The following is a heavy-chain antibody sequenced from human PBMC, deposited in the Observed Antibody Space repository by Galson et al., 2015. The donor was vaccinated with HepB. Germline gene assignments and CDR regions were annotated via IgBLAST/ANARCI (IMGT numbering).Heavy chain of an antibody. CDR1: GFTFTTYG. Sequence: SLRLSCAASGFTFTTYGMTWVRQAPGKGLEWVSGISAGGDTTYYADSVKGRFTISRDNSKNTLYLQMNSLRAEDTAIYYCAKDRGYWGQGTLVTVSS. CDR2: ISAGGDTT. V-gene: IGHV3-23*01. J-gene: IGHJ1*01. CDR3: AKDRGY.